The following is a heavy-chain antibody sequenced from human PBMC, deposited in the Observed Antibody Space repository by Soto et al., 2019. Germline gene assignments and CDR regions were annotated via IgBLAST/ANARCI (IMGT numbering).Heavy chain of an antibody. D-gene: IGHD5-12*01. J-gene: IGHJ4*02. V-gene: IGHV4-4*07. CDR2: IFSSGRT. CDR1: GGSINTFY. Sequence: PSETLSLTCTVPGGSINTFYWSWVRQPAGKGLEWIGRIFSSGRTRFHPSLESRVAMSVDTSKNHFSLNLSSVTAADMAVYYCAREGSYSAYNFAHGIQLWSFDFWGQGALVTVSS. CDR3: AREGSYSAYNFAHGIQLWSFDF.